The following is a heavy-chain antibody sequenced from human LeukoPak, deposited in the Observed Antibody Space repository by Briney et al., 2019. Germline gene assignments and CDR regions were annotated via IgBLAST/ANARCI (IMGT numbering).Heavy chain of an antibody. J-gene: IGHJ5*02. CDR3: ARSAGYDFWSGSPYDWFDP. V-gene: IGHV1-8*01. Sequence: GASVKVSCKASGYTFTSYDINWVRQATGQGLEWMGWMNPNSGNTGYAQKFQGRVTMTRNTSISTAYMELSSLRSEETAVYYCARSAGYDFWSGSPYDWFDPWGEGALVTVSS. CDR1: GYTFTSYD. D-gene: IGHD3-3*01. CDR2: MNPNSGNT.